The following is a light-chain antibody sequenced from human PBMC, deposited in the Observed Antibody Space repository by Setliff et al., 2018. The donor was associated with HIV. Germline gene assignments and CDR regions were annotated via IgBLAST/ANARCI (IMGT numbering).Light chain of an antibody. CDR2: EVS. J-gene: IGLJ1*01. Sequence: QSALTQPASVSASPGQSITISCTVTSSDVGNYNYVSWYQHHPGKAPKLIIYEVSYRPSGVSARFSGSKSGTTASLTISGLQPEDEADYYCSSYAITSTPVFGTWTKVTVL. CDR3: SSYAITSTPV. CDR1: SSDVGNYNY. V-gene: IGLV2-14*01.